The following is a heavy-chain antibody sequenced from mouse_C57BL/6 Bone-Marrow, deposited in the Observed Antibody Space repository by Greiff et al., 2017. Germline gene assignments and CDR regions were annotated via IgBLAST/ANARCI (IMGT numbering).Heavy chain of an antibody. CDR3: ARGAITTVVADY. CDR1: GYTFTDYY. J-gene: IGHJ2*01. Sequence: QVQLKESGPELVKPGASVKISCKASGYTFTDYYINWVKQRPGQGLEWIGWIFPGSGSTYYNEKFKGKATLTVDKSSSTAYMLLSSLTSEDSAVYFCARGAITTVVADYWGQGTTLTVSS. D-gene: IGHD1-1*01. CDR2: IFPGSGST. V-gene: IGHV1-75*01.